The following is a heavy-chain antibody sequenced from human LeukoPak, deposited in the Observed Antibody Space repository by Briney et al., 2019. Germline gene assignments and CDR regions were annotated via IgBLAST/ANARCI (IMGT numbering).Heavy chain of an antibody. CDR2: IYHSGST. Sequence: SETLSLTCTVSGYSISSGYYWGWIRQPPGKGLEWIGSIYHSGSTFDNPSLKSRDTISVDTSKNQFSLRLSSVTAADTAVYYCASLLVPGRFDPWGQGTLVTVSS. D-gene: IGHD2-2*01. CDR1: GYSISSGYY. J-gene: IGHJ5*02. V-gene: IGHV4-38-2*02. CDR3: ASLLVPGRFDP.